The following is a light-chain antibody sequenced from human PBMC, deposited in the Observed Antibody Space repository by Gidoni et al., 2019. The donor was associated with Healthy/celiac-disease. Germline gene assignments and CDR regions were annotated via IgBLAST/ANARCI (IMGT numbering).Light chain of an antibody. CDR2: WAS. J-gene: IGKJ4*01. CDR3: QQYYSTMLT. Sequence: DIVMTQSPDSLAVSLGERATINCTSSQSVLYSSNNTNYLAWYQQKPGQPTKLLIYWASTRESGVPDRFSGSGSGTDFTLTISSLQAEYVAVYYCQQYYSTMLTFGGGTKVEIK. CDR1: QSVLYSSNNTNY. V-gene: IGKV4-1*01.